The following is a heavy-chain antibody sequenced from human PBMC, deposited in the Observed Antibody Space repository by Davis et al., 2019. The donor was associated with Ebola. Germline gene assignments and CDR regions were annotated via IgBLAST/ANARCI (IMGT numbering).Heavy chain of an antibody. Sequence: PGGSLRLSCTVSGGSISSYYWSWIRQPAGKGLEWIGRIYTSRSTNYNPSLKSRVTMSVDTSKNQFSLKLSSVTAADTAVYYCARARRHSSSPFDYWGQGTLVTVSS. CDR2: IYTSRST. CDR1: GGSISSYY. V-gene: IGHV4-4*07. D-gene: IGHD6-13*01. J-gene: IGHJ4*02. CDR3: ARARRHSSSPFDY.